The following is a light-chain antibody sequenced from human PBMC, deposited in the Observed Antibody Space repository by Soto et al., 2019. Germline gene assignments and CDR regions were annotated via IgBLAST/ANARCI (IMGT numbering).Light chain of an antibody. CDR3: QQSYTKWT. CDR1: QNIGSY. CDR2: AAS. J-gene: IGKJ1*01. Sequence: DLQMTQSPSSLTASVGDRVSITCRASQNIGSYLNWYHQKPGKAPKVLISAASILHSGVPSRFSGSGSGTDFTLTINSLQPEDFATYYCQQSYTKWTFGQGTKLEI. V-gene: IGKV1-39*01.